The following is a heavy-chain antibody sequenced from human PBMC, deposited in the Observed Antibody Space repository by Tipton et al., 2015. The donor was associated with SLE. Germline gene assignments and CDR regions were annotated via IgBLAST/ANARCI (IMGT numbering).Heavy chain of an antibody. CDR3: ARLYSSGWSDAFDI. D-gene: IGHD6-19*01. CDR1: GGSIISGDYF. CDR2: ISDNGIT. V-gene: IGHV4-30-4*01. J-gene: IGHJ3*02. Sequence: TLSLTCTVSGGSIISGDYFWTWIRQPPGKGLEWIGYISDNGITYYSPSLKSRVTISVDTSKNQFSLKLSSVTAADTAVYYCARLYSSGWSDAFDIWGQGTMVTVSS.